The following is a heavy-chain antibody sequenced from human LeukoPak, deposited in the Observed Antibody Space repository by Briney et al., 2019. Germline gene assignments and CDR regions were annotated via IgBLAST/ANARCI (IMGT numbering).Heavy chain of an antibody. D-gene: IGHD3-3*01. CDR2: IIPIFGTA. CDR1: GYTFTIFH. Sequence: SLKVSCKASGYTFTIFHIHWVRQAPGQGLEWMGGIIPIFGTANYAQKFQGRVTITADESTSTAYMELSSLRSEDTAVYYCARAIRDLTIFGVVHYYGMDVWGQGTTVTVSS. J-gene: IGHJ6*02. CDR3: ARAIRDLTIFGVVHYYGMDV. V-gene: IGHV1-69*13.